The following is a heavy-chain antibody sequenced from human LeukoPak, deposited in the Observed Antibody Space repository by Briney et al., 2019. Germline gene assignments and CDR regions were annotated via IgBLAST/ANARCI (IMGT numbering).Heavy chain of an antibody. D-gene: IGHD3-16*02. CDR1: GGSFSGYY. V-gene: IGHV4-34*01. Sequence: PSETLSLTCAVYGGSFSGYYWSWIRQPPGKGLEWIGEINHSGSTKYNPSLKSRVTISVDTSKNQFSLKLSSVTAAGTAVYYCASRYDYVWGSYRPYYFDYWGQGTLVTVSS. CDR3: ASRYDYVWGSYRPYYFDY. J-gene: IGHJ4*02. CDR2: INHSGST.